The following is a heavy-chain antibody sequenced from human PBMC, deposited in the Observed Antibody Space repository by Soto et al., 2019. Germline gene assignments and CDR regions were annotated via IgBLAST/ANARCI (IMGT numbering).Heavy chain of an antibody. Sequence: QDQLVQSGPEVKKPGASVKLSCKTSGYTSVSAGFSWFRQAPGQGPEWMGWICVDNGAKNYVRKFQGRVTLTIDRPTSTGYMELRSLRSDDTAGYFCARRGPQYMDVWGKGTTVTVSS. V-gene: IGHV1-18*01. CDR2: ICVDNGAK. CDR3: ARRGPQYMDV. CDR1: GYTSVSAG. J-gene: IGHJ6*04. D-gene: IGHD3-10*01.